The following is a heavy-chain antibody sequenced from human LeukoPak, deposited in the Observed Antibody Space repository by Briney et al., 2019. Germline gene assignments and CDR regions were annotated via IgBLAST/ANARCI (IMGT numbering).Heavy chain of an antibody. D-gene: IGHD3-22*01. Sequence: GGSLRLSCTVSGFTVSSNSMSWVRQAPGKGLEWVSFIYSDNTHYSDSVKGRFTISRDNSKNTLYLQMNSLRAEDTAVYYCAKPYDSSLGGFDYWGQGTLVAVSS. J-gene: IGHJ4*02. CDR2: IYSDNT. CDR3: AKPYDSSLGGFDY. CDR1: GFTVSSNS. V-gene: IGHV3-53*01.